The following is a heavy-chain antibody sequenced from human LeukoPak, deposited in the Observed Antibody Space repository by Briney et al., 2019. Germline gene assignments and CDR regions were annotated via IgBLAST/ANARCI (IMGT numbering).Heavy chain of an antibody. CDR2: ISAYNGNT. CDR1: GYTFTSYG. J-gene: IGHJ4*02. Sequence: ASVKVSCKASGYTFTSYGISWVRQASGQGLEWMGWISAYNGNTNYAQKLQGRVTMTTDTSTSTAYMELRSLRSDDTAVYYCARAISNYYDSSGYSFDYWGQGTLVTVSS. CDR3: ARAISNYYDSSGYSFDY. V-gene: IGHV1-18*01. D-gene: IGHD3-22*01.